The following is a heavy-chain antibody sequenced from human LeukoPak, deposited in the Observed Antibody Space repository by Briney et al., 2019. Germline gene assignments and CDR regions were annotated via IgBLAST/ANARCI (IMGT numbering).Heavy chain of an antibody. CDR1: GYSISSGYY. CDR3: ARGIRVGYCGGDCYSQDAFDI. V-gene: IGHV4-38-2*01. Sequence: SETLSLTCAVSGYSISSGYYWGWIRQPPGKGLEWIGSIYHSGSTYYNPSLKSRVTISVDTSKNQFSLKLSSVTAADTAVYYCARGIRVGYCGGDCYSQDAFDIWGQGTMDTVSS. CDR2: IYHSGST. J-gene: IGHJ3*02. D-gene: IGHD2-21*02.